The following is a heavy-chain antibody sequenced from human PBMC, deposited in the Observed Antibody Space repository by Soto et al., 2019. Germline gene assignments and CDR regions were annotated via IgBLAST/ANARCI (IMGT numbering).Heavy chain of an antibody. CDR3: ARSPPRYCSGGSCYFDY. J-gene: IGHJ4*02. D-gene: IGHD2-15*01. CDR2: IYYSGST. CDR1: GGSISSYY. Sequence: SETLSLTCTVSGGSISSYYWSWIRQPPGKGLEWIGYIYYSGSTNYNPSLKSRVTISVDTSKNQFPLKLSPVTAADTAVYYCARSPPRYCSGGSCYFDYWGQGTLVTVSS. V-gene: IGHV4-59*08.